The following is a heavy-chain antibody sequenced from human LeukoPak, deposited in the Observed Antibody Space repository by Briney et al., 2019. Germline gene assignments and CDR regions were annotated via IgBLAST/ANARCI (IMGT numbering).Heavy chain of an antibody. CDR2: MNPNSGNT. J-gene: IGHJ4*02. CDR3: ASVCSSTSCYRLDS. D-gene: IGHD2-2*01. Sequence: ASVKVSCKASGYTFTSYDINWVRQATGQGLEWMGWMNPNSGNTGYAQKFQGRVTITRNTSISTAYMELSSLRSEDTAVYYCASVCSSTSCYRLDSWARGPRVTVSS. V-gene: IGHV1-8*03. CDR1: GYTFTSYD.